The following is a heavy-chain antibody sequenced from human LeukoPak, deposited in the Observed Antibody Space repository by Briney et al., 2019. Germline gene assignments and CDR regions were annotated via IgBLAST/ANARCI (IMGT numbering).Heavy chain of an antibody. CDR1: GYTFTGYY. Sequence: GGSLKVSCKASGYTFTGYYMHWVRQAPGQGLEWMGWINPNSGGTNYAQTFQGRVTMTRDTSISTAYMELSRLRSEDTAVYYCARVAPPRYDYREIDYWGQGTLLTVSS. CDR2: INPNSGGT. CDR3: ARVAPPRYDYREIDY. V-gene: IGHV1-2*02. D-gene: IGHD3-16*01. J-gene: IGHJ4*02.